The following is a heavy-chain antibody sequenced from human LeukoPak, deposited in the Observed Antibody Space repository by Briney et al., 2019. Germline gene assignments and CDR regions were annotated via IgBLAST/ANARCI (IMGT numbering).Heavy chain of an antibody. CDR1: GYTFTSYG. J-gene: IGHJ3*02. CDR2: ISAYNGNT. V-gene: IGHV1-18*01. D-gene: IGHD3-10*01. Sequence: GASVKVSCKASGYTFTSYGISWVRQAPGQGLEWMGWISAYNGNTNYAQKLQGRVTMTRNTSISTAYMELSSLRSEDTAAYYCARGRQSGAFDIWGQGTMVTVSS. CDR3: ARGRQSGAFDI.